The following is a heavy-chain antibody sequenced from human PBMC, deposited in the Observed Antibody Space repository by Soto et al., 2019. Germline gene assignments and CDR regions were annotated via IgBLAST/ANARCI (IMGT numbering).Heavy chain of an antibody. CDR1: GGSISSVEYS. D-gene: IGHD3-10*01. J-gene: IGHJ6*02. V-gene: IGHV4-30-4*01. CDR3: AGTITLVRGGHAHDYYYGMDV. CDR2: IYYSRST. Sequence: QGQLQESCPGLVKPSQTLSLTCTVSGGSISSVEYSWSWIRQHPGKGLEWIGYIYYSRSTYYNPSLKSRVTLSVDTSKNQFSLKLSSVTAADTAVYYCAGTITLVRGGHAHDYYYGMDVWGQGTTVTVSS.